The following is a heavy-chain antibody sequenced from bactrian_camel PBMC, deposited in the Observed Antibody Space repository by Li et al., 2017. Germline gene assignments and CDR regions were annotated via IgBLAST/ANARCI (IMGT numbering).Heavy chain of an antibody. CDR3: VRDYGGSRYNAFGY. J-gene: IGHJ6*01. V-gene: IGHV3S25*01. CDR1: GFTFSSYW. CDR2: INSPGGST. D-gene: IGHD6*01. Sequence: QLVESGGGLVQPGGSLRLSCAASGFTFSSYWMYWVRQAPGKGLEWVSAINSPGGSTYDVDSVKGRFTNSRDNAKNTVHLQMNSLKPENTAVHYCVRDYGGSRYNAFGYWGQGTQVTVS.